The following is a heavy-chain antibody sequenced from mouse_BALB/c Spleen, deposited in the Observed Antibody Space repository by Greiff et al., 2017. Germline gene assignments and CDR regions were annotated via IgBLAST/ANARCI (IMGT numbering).Heavy chain of an antibody. Sequence: EVQLVESGGGLVKPGGSLKLSCAASGFTFSDYYMYWVRQTPEKRLEWVATISDGGSYTYYPDSVKGRFTISRDNAKNNLYLQMSSLKSEDTAMYYCAREYGNYVGFAYWGQGTLVTVSA. CDR3: AREYGNYVGFAY. D-gene: IGHD2-10*02. J-gene: IGHJ3*01. CDR2: ISDGGSYT. CDR1: GFTFSDYY. V-gene: IGHV5-4*02.